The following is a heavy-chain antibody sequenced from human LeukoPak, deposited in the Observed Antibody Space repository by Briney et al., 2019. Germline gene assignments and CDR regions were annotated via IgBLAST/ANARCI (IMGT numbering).Heavy chain of an antibody. Sequence: SETLSLTCTVSGGSISSGDYYWSWIRQPPGKGLEWIGYIYYSGSTYYNPSLKSRATISVDTSKNQFSLKLSSVTAADTAVYYCARDGADYDAFDIWGQGTMVTVSS. CDR2: IYYSGST. J-gene: IGHJ3*02. CDR1: GGSISSGDYY. D-gene: IGHD3-16*01. V-gene: IGHV4-30-4*08. CDR3: ARDGADYDAFDI.